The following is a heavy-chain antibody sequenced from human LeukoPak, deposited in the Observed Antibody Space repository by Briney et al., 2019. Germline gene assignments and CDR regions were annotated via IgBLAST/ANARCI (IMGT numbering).Heavy chain of an antibody. D-gene: IGHD5-12*01. CDR3: ARLYSGYGPFDY. Sequence: SETLSLTCTVSGGSISSYYWSWIRQPPGKGLEWIGYIYYSGSTNYNPSLKSRVTISVDTSKNQFSLKLTSVTAADTAVYYCARLYSGYGPFDYWGQGTLVTVSS. CDR2: IYYSGST. V-gene: IGHV4-59*08. CDR1: GGSISSYY. J-gene: IGHJ4*02.